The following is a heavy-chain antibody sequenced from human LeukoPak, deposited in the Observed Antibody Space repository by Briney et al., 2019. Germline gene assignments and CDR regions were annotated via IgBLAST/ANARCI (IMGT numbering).Heavy chain of an antibody. J-gene: IGHJ6*02. V-gene: IGHV3-33*01. Sequence: HPGGSLRLSCAASGFTFSSYGMHWVRQAPGKGLEWVAVIWYDGSNKYYADSVKGRFTISRDNSKNTLYLQMNSLRAEDTAVYYCARDSSPSYGSGKPYYGMDVWGQGTTVTVSS. CDR1: GFTFSSYG. CDR2: IWYDGSNK. CDR3: ARDSSPSYGSGKPYYGMDV. D-gene: IGHD3-10*01.